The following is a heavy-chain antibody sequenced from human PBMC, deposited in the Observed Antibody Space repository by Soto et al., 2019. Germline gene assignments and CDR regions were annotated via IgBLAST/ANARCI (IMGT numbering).Heavy chain of an antibody. CDR2: IYYSGIT. CDR3: ARVGYCSGGSCYSWPYYYYMDV. V-gene: IGHV4-39*01. Sequence: PSETLSLTCTVSGGSISSSSYYWGWIRQPPGKGMERIGSIYYSGITYYNPSLKSRVTISVDTSKNQFSLNLSSVTAADTAVYYCARVGYCSGGSCYSWPYYYYMDVWGKGTTVTVSS. D-gene: IGHD2-15*01. CDR1: GGSISSSSYY. J-gene: IGHJ6*03.